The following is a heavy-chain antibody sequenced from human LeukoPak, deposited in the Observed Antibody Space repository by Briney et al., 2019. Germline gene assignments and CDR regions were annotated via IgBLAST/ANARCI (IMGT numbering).Heavy chain of an antibody. CDR1: GYSISSGYY. Sequence: PSETLSLTCAVSGYSISSGYYRGWIRQSPGKGLEWIGSAYHNGRTYYSPSLKSRVTISVDTSKNQVSLKLSSVTAADTAVYYCARAKSIITEVRGAVPGRFDFWGQGTLVTVSS. V-gene: IGHV4-38-2*01. J-gene: IGHJ4*02. D-gene: IGHD3-10*01. CDR2: AYHNGRT. CDR3: ARAKSIITEVRGAVPGRFDF.